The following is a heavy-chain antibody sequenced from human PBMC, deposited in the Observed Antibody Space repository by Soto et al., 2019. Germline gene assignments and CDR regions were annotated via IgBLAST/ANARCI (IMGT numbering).Heavy chain of an antibody. D-gene: IGHD2-15*01. CDR2: INHSGST. CDR1: GGSFSGYY. Sequence: QVQLQQWGAGLLKPSETLSLTCAVYGGSFSGYYWSWIRQPPGKGLEWIGEINHSGSTNYNPSLKSRVTISVDTSKNQFSLKLSSVTAADTAVYYCARGGDCSGGSGQGGYYYYGMDVWGQGTTVTVSS. J-gene: IGHJ6*02. V-gene: IGHV4-34*01. CDR3: ARGGDCSGGSGQGGYYYYGMDV.